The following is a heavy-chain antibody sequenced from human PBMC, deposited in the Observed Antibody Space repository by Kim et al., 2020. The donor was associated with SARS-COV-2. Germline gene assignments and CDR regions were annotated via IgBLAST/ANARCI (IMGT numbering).Heavy chain of an antibody. J-gene: IGHJ6*02. D-gene: IGHD2-2*01. V-gene: IGHV3-49*04. CDR2: IRSKAYGGTT. CDR1: GFTFGDYA. CDR3: TGEAYCSSTSCYGFANYYYYYGMDV. Sequence: GGSLRLSCTASGFTFGDYAMSWVRQAPGKGLEWVGFIRSKAYGGTTEYAASVKGRFTISRDDSKSIAYLQMNSLKTEDTAVYYCTGEAYCSSTSCYGFANYYYYYGMDVWGQGTTVTVSS.